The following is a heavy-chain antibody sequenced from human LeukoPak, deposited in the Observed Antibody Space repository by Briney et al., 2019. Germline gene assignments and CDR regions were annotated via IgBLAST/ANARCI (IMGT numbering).Heavy chain of an antibody. J-gene: IGHJ4*02. CDR1: GFTFSSYS. V-gene: IGHV3-21*01. Sequence: GGSLRLSCAASGFTFSSYSMNWVRQAPGKGLEWVSSISSSSSYIYYADSVKGRFTISRDNAKNSLYLQMNGLRAEDTAVYYCATGQVAAAGTSDYWGQGTLVTVSS. CDR2: ISSSSSYI. D-gene: IGHD6-13*01. CDR3: ATGQVAAAGTSDY.